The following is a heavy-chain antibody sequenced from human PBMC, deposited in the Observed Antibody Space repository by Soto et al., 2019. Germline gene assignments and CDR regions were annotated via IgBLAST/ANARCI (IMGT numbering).Heavy chain of an antibody. J-gene: IGHJ4*02. Sequence: EVHLVESGGGLVKPGGSLRLSCVASGFSFTNAWMSWVRQAPGKGLEWLGRIKSKTDGGATDYAAPVNGRFTISRDDEKNTLYLEMNSLKTDDTAVYFCFTDRHFSPIDSWGQGTLVTVSS. CDR1: GFSFTNAW. CDR3: FTDRHFSPIDS. V-gene: IGHV3-15*01. CDR2: IKSKTDGGAT.